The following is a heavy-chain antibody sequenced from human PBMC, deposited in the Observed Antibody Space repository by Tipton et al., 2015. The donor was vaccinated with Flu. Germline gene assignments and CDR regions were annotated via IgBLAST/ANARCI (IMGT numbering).Heavy chain of an antibody. CDR3: AGSGDTTGTRAVDY. V-gene: IGHV4-4*02. Sequence: TLSLTRAVSGGSISSSNWWSWVRQPPGKGLEWIGEIYHSGSTNYNPSLKSRVTISVDKSKNQFSLKLSSVTAADTAVYYCAGSGDTTGTRAVDYWGQGTLVTVSS. J-gene: IGHJ4*01. CDR1: GGSISSSNW. D-gene: IGHD1-1*01. CDR2: IYHSGST.